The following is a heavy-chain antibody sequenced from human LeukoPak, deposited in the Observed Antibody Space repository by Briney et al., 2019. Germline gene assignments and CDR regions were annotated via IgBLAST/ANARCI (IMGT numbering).Heavy chain of an antibody. V-gene: IGHV3-7*03. CDR2: IKQDGSEK. J-gene: IGHJ4*02. CDR3: ARDRGHSSGWYRFDY. D-gene: IGHD6-19*01. Sequence: PGGSLRLSCAASGFTFSSYWMSWVRQAPGKGLEWVANIKQDGSEKYYVDSVKGRFTISRDNAKNSLYLQMNSLRAEDTAVYYRARDRGHSSGWYRFDYWGQGTLVTVPS. CDR1: GFTFSSYW.